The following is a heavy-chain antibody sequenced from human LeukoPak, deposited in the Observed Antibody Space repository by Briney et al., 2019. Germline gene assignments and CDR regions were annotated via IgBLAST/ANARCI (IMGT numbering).Heavy chain of an antibody. Sequence: ASVKVSCKASGGTFSSYAISWVRQAPGQGLEWMGRIIPIFGIANYAQKFQGRVTITADKSTSTAYMELSSLRSEDTAVYYCARDSRVVVVPAAMKYYYYGMGVWGQGTTVTVSS. D-gene: IGHD2-2*01. V-gene: IGHV1-69*04. CDR1: GGTFSSYA. CDR2: IIPIFGIA. J-gene: IGHJ6*02. CDR3: ARDSRVVVVPAAMKYYYYGMGV.